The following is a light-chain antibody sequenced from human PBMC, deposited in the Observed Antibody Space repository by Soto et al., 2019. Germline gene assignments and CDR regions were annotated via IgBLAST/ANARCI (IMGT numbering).Light chain of an antibody. CDR1: QSVSSSY. J-gene: IGKJ2*02. CDR2: GAS. CDR3: QQYVSSKSCT. Sequence: IVLTQSPGTLSLSPGERATLSCRASQSVSSSYLAWYQQKPGQAPRLLIYGASSRATGIPDRFSGSGSGTDFTLTISRLEPEDFAVYYCQQYVSSKSCTFGQGTKVDIK. V-gene: IGKV3-20*01.